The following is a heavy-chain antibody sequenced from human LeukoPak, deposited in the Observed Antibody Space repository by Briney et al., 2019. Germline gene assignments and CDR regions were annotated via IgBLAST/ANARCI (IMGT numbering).Heavy chain of an antibody. CDR1: GYTLTKLS. CDR3: ATSYFDILTGYRPLSY. CDR2: FDPENGET. J-gene: IGHJ4*02. D-gene: IGHD3-9*01. Sequence: ASVKVSCKVSGYTLTKLSMHWVRQAPGKGLEWMGGFDPENGETVHAQKLQGRVSMTEDTFTDTAHMELSSLRSEDTAMYYCATSYFDILTGYRPLSYWGQGTLVTVSS. V-gene: IGHV1-24*01.